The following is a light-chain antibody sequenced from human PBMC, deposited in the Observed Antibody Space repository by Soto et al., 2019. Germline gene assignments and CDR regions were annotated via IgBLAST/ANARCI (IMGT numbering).Light chain of an antibody. V-gene: IGLV2-14*01. J-gene: IGLJ2*01. CDR1: SSDVGGYNY. Sequence: QSVLTHPASVSGSPGQSITISCTGTSSDVGGYNYVSWYQQHPGKAPKLMIYDVSNRPSGVSNRFSGSKSGNTASLTISGLQAEDDADYYCSSYTSSSTLVVFGGGAKLTVL. CDR2: DVS. CDR3: SSYTSSSTLVV.